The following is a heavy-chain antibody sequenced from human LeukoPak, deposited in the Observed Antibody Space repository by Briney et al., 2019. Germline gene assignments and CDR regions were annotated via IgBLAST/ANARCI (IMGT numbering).Heavy chain of an antibody. V-gene: IGHV3-7*01. CDR1: GIIFSDYW. J-gene: IGHJ4*02. CDR2: IKYDSSEK. D-gene: IGHD3-16*01. Sequence: GGSLRLSCAVSGIIFSDYWMSWVRQAPGKGLEWVANIKYDSSEKYYVDSVKGRFTISRDNAKNSLYLQMNSLRAEDTAVYYCVNDLARRGGYWGQGTLVTVSA. CDR3: VNDLARRGGY.